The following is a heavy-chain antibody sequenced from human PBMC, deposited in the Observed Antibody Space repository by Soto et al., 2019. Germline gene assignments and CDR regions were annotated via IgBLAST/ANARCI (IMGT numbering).Heavy chain of an antibody. D-gene: IGHD4-17*01. CDR3: ARQEVTTKLDDYYYYMDV. J-gene: IGHJ6*03. CDR1: GGSISSYY. V-gene: IGHV4-59*08. Sequence: SETLSLTCTVSGGSISSYYWSWIRQPPGKGLEWIGYIYYSGSTNYNPSLKSRGTISVDTSKNQFSLKLSSVTAADTAVYYCARQEVTTKLDDYYYYMDVWGKGTTVTVSS. CDR2: IYYSGST.